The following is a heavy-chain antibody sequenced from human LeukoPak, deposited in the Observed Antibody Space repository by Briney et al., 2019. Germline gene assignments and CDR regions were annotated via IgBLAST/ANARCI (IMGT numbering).Heavy chain of an antibody. CDR1: GGSISSRNYY. J-gene: IGHJ4*02. CDR3: ARSRQRGYSYGSYDY. CDR2: IYYSGST. D-gene: IGHD5-18*01. V-gene: IGHV4-39*07. Sequence: PSETLSLTCIVSGGSISSRNYYWGWIRQPPGKGLEWIGSIYYSGSTNYNPSLKSRVTISVDTSKNQFSLKLSSVTAADTAVYYCARSRQRGYSYGSYDYWGQGTLVTVSS.